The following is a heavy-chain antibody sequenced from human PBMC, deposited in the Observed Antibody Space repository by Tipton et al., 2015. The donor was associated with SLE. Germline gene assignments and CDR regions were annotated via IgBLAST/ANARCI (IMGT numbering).Heavy chain of an antibody. CDR1: GGSFSGYY. Sequence: LSCAVYGGSFSGYYWSWIRQPPGKGLEWIGEINHSGSTNYNPSLKSRVTISVDTSKNQFSLKLSSVTAADTAVYYCARGAAARHWFDPWGQGTLVTVSS. D-gene: IGHD6-6*01. V-gene: IGHV4-34*01. CDR3: ARGAAARHWFDP. J-gene: IGHJ5*02. CDR2: INHSGST.